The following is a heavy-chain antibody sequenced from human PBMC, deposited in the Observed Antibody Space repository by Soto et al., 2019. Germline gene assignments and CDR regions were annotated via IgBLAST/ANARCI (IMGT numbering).Heavy chain of an antibody. CDR2: IYYSGST. Sequence: VSSGDYYWSWIRQPPGKGLEWIGYIYYSGSTNYNPSLKSRVSISLDTSKNQFSLRLTSVTAADTAVYYCARIPVDTYMINWFDPWGQGTLVTVSS. D-gene: IGHD5-18*01. CDR1: VSSGDYY. J-gene: IGHJ5*02. V-gene: IGHV4-61*08. CDR3: ARIPVDTYMINWFDP.